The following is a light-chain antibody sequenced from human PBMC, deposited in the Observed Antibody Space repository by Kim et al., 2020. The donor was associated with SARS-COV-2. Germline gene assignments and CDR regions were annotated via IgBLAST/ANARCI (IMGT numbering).Light chain of an antibody. Sequence: QTATFTCSGDSNNVGNQGVAWLQQHQGRPPKLLSYRNNNRPSGISERFSASRSGNTASLSISGLLPEDEADYYCSAWESSLTAVVFGGGTQLTVL. V-gene: IGLV10-54*01. J-gene: IGLJ2*01. CDR3: SAWESSLTAVV. CDR2: RNN. CDR1: SNNVGNQG.